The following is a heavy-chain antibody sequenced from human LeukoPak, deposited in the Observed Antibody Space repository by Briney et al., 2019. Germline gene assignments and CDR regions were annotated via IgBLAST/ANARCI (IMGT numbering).Heavy chain of an antibody. CDR1: VYTFTSYD. V-gene: IGHV1-8*01. D-gene: IGHD4-17*01. Sequence: ASVKVSCKASVYTFTSYDINWVRQATGQGLEWMGWMNPNSGNTGYAQKFQGRVTMTRNTSISTAYMELSSLRSEDTAVYYCASGFGQSSVTNVDYWGQGTLVTVSS. CDR3: ASGFGQSSVTNVDY. J-gene: IGHJ4*02. CDR2: MNPNSGNT.